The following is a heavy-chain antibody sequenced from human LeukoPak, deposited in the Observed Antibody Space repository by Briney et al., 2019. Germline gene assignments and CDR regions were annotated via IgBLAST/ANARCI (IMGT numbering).Heavy chain of an antibody. V-gene: IGHV4-31*03. CDR3: ARDDGDYAFDY. D-gene: IGHD4-17*01. J-gene: IGHJ4*02. CDR2: IYYSGST. CDR1: GGSISSGGYY. Sequence: SETLSLTCTVSGGSISSGGYYWSWLRQHPGTGLEWIGYIYYSGSTYYNPSLKSRVTISVDTSKNQFSLKLSSVTAADTAVYYCARDDGDYAFDYWGQGTLVTVSS.